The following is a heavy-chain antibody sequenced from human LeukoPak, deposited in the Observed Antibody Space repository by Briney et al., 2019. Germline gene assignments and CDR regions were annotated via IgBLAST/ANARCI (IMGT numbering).Heavy chain of an antibody. V-gene: IGHV3-7*01. J-gene: IGHJ4*02. Sequence: PGGSRDLSWAASDLTFVAYGMSWSRRAPGKGWEWVANIKPDGSEKYYVDSVKGRFTISRDNAKNSLYRLITILSAEDTAMYYCAREGVVTPDYWGQGTLVTVSS. D-gene: IGHD3-10*01. CDR1: DLTFVAYG. CDR2: IKPDGSEK. CDR3: AREGVVTPDY.